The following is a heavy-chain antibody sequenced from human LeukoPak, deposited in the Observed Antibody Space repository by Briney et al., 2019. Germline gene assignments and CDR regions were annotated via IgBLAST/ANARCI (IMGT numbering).Heavy chain of an antibody. J-gene: IGHJ4*02. D-gene: IGHD6-13*01. CDR3: APGYSSSWSGY. CDR1: GFTFSSYS. V-gene: IGHV3-21*01. Sequence: GRSLRLSCAASGFTFSSYSMNWVRQAPGKGLEWVSSISSSSSYIYYADSVKGRFTISRDNAKNSLYLQMNSLRAEDTAVYYCAPGYSSSWSGYWGQGTLVTVSS. CDR2: ISSSSSYI.